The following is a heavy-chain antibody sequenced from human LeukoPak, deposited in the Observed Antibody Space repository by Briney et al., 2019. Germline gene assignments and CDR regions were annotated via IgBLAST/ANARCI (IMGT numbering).Heavy chain of an antibody. CDR1: GGTFSSYA. J-gene: IGHJ6*02. CDR3: AREDVVVPAAINRVYYYYYYGMDV. V-gene: IGHV1-69*13. CDR2: IIPIFGTA. D-gene: IGHD2-2*01. Sequence: GASVKVSCKASGGTFSSYAISWVRQAPGQGLEWMGGIIPIFGTANYAQKFQGRVTITADESTSTAYMELSSLRSEDTAVYYCAREDVVVPAAINRVYYYYYYGMDVWGQGTTVTVSS.